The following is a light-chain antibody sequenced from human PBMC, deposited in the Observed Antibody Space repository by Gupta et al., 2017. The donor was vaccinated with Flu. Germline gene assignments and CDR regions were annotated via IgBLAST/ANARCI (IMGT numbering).Light chain of an antibody. V-gene: IGKV3-15*01. J-gene: IGKJ1*01. CDR2: GAS. Sequence: EIVMTQSPATLSVSPGERATLSCRASQSVSSNLAWYQQKPGQAPRLLIYGASTRATGIPARSSGSGSGTEFTLTISSLQSEDFAVYYCQQYNNGPPWTFGQGTKVEIK. CDR1: QSVSSN. CDR3: QQYNNGPPWT.